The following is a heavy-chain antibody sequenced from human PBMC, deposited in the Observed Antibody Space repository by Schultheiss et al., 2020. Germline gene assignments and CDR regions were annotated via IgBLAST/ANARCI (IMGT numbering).Heavy chain of an antibody. J-gene: IGHJ3*02. CDR1: GGTFSSYA. Sequence: SVKVSCKASGGTFSSYAISWVRQAPGQGLEWMGGIIPIFGTANYAQKFQGRVTITADKSTSTAYMELSSLRSEDTAVYYCAREGAVVTDDAFDIWGQGTMVTVSS. CDR2: IIPIFGTA. D-gene: IGHD2-21*02. CDR3: AREGAVVTDDAFDI. V-gene: IGHV1-69*06.